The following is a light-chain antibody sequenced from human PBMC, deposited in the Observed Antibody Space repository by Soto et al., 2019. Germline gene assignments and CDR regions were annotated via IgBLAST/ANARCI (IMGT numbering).Light chain of an antibody. CDR2: GNS. CDR1: SSDVGGYNY. CDR3: QSYDSSHYV. J-gene: IGLJ1*01. Sequence: QSVLTQPASVSVSPGQSITISCTGTSSDVGGYNYVHWYQQLPGTAPKLLIYGNSNRPSGVPDRFSGSKSGTSASLAITGLQAEDEADYYCQSYDSSHYVFGTGTKVTVL. V-gene: IGLV1-40*01.